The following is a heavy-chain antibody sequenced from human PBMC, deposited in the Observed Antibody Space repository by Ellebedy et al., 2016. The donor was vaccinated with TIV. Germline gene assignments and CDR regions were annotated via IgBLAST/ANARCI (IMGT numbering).Heavy chain of an antibody. CDR2: FYRGGDT. D-gene: IGHD3-3*01. J-gene: IGHJ4*02. CDR1: GFSVSGAY. V-gene: IGHV3-66*01. CDR3: ARDRERSGYYGF. Sequence: GESLKISCAASGFSVSGAYMSWVRQAPGRSLEWVSLFYRGGDTSYADSVKGRFTISADSSENTLYLQMNSRRADDTAVYYCARDRERSGYYGFWGQGTLVTVSS.